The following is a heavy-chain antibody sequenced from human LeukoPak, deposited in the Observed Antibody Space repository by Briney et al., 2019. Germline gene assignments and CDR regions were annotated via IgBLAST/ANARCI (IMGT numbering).Heavy chain of an antibody. CDR2: IYYSGST. V-gene: IGHV4-59*08. D-gene: IGHD6-13*01. J-gene: IGHJ3*02. CDR1: GGSISSYY. CDR3: ARVSRPPPGPAAGNLCAFDI. Sequence: KTSETLSLTCTVSGGSISSYYWSWIRQPPGKGLEWIGYIYYSGSTNYNPSLKSRVTISVDTSKNQFSLKLGSVTAADTAVYYCARVSRPPPGPAAGNLCAFDIWGQGTMVTVSS.